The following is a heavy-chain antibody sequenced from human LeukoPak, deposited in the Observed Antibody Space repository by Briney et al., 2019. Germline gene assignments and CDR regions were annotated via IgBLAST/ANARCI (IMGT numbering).Heavy chain of an antibody. CDR2: IYHSGST. V-gene: IGHV4-38-2*02. CDR1: GYSISSGYY. J-gene: IGHJ6*03. Sequence: PSETLSLTCTVSGYSISSGYYWGWIRQPPGKGLAWIGSIYHSGSTYYNPSLKSRVTISVDTSKNQFSLKLSSVTAADTAVYYCARADNSGSYYYYYYYMDVWGKGTTVTVSS. CDR3: ARADNSGSYYYYYYYMDV. D-gene: IGHD3-10*01.